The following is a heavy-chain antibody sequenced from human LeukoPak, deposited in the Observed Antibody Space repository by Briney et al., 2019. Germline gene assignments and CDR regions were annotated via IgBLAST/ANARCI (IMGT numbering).Heavy chain of an antibody. CDR1: GFTFSSYA. D-gene: IGHD4-17*01. CDR2: ISGSGGST. Sequence: GGSLRLSCAASGFTFSSYAMSWVRQAPGKGLEWVSDISGSGGSTYYADSVEGPFTISRDNSKNTLYLQMNSLRAEDTAVYYCASFPLLGWATVTTSWFDPWGQGTLVTVSS. CDR3: ASFPLLGWATVTTSWFDP. V-gene: IGHV3-23*01. J-gene: IGHJ5*02.